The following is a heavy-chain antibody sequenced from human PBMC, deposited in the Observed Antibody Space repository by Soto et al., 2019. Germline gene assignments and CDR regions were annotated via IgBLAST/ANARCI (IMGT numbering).Heavy chain of an antibody. CDR3: ARASSYYDILTGYYVHAFDI. D-gene: IGHD3-9*01. J-gene: IGHJ3*02. CDR1: GGTFSSYT. CDR2: IIPILGIA. V-gene: IGHV1-69*02. Sequence: QVQLVQSGAEVKKPGSSVKVSCKASGGTFSSYTISWVRQAPGQGLEWMGRIIPILGIANYAQKFQGRVTITADKSXXTXYXALSSLRSEDTAVYYCARASSYYDILTGYYVHAFDIWGQGTMVTVSS.